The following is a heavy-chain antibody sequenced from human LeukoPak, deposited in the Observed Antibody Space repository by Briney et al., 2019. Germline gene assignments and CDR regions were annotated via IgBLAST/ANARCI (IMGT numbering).Heavy chain of an antibody. CDR3: ARKALGWWLRLQIFDY. CDR1: GGSFSGYY. CDR2: INHSGST. D-gene: IGHD5-12*01. J-gene: IGHJ4*02. Sequence: SETLSLTCAVFGGSFSGYYWSWIRQPPGKGPEWIGEINHSGSTNYNPSLKSRVTISVDTSKNQFSLKLSSVTAADTAVYYCARKALGWWLRLQIFDYWGQGTLVTVSS. V-gene: IGHV4-34*01.